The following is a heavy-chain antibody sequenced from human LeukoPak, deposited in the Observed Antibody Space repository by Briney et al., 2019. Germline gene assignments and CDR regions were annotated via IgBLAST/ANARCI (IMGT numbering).Heavy chain of an antibody. CDR1: GYTFTSYD. J-gene: IGHJ6*03. V-gene: IGHV1-8*01. D-gene: IGHD3-10*01. CDR3: VRGPHYGSGSPDYYYYYMDI. Sequence: ASVKVSCKASGYTFTSYDINWVRQATGQGLEWMGWMNPNSGNTGYAQKFQGRVTMTRNTSISTAYMELSSVRSEDTAVYYCVRGPHYGSGSPDYYYYYMDIWGKGTTVTVSS. CDR2: MNPNSGNT.